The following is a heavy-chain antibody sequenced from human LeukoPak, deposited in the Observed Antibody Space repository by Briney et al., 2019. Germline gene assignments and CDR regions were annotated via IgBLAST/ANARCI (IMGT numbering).Heavy chain of an antibody. CDR2: IYTSGST. V-gene: IGHV4-61*02. Sequence: SQTLSLTCTVSGGSISSGSYYWSWIRQPAGKGLEWIGRIYTSGSTNYNPSLKSRVTMSVDTSKNQFSLKLSSVTAADTAVYYCAREWVGIPDAFDIWGQGTMVTVSS. CDR3: AREWVGIPDAFDI. J-gene: IGHJ3*02. CDR1: GGSISSGSYY. D-gene: IGHD3-10*01.